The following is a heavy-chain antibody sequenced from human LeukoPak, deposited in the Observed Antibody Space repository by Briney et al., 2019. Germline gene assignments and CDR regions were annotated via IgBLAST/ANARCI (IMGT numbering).Heavy chain of an antibody. CDR3: ARDYDILTGYYLFDY. J-gene: IGHJ4*02. D-gene: IGHD3-9*01. CDR1: GFTFSKYC. V-gene: IGHV3-74*01. Sequence: PGGSLRLSCAASGFTFSKYCMHCVRQAPGKGLVWVSRHNRDGRSTSYADSVKSRFTISRDNAKNTLYLQMNSLRAEDTAVYYCARDYDILTGYYLFDYWGQGTLVTVSS. CDR2: HNRDGRST.